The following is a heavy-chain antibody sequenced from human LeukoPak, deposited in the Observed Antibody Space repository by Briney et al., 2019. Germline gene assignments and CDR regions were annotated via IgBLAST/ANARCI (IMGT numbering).Heavy chain of an antibody. Sequence: SETLSLTCTVSGGSISSYYWSWIRQPPGKGLEWIGDIYYSGSTNYNPSLKSRVTISVDTSKNQFSLKLSSVTAADTAVYYCARQGSGNYLSPVNYWGQGTLVTVSS. CDR2: IYYSGST. J-gene: IGHJ4*02. V-gene: IGHV4-59*08. D-gene: IGHD1-26*01. CDR1: GGSISSYY. CDR3: ARQGSGNYLSPVNY.